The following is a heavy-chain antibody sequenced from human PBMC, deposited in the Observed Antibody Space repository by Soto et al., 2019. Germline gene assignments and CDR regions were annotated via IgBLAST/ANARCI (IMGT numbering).Heavy chain of an antibody. CDR2: INPYNGNT. J-gene: IGHJ4*02. V-gene: IGHV1-18*01. Sequence: QVQLVQSGAEVKKPGASVKVSCKASGYTITSYGISWVRQAPGQGLEWMGWINPYNGNTNYAQKLQGRVTMTTDTSTNTAYMELRSPRSDDTAVYYCARDWFGIDYWGQGTLVTVSS. CDR3: ARDWFGIDY. CDR1: GYTITSYG. D-gene: IGHD3-16*01.